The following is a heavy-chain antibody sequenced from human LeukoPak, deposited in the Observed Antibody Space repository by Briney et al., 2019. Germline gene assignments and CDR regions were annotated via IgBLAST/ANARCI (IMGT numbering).Heavy chain of an antibody. Sequence: GASVKVSCKASGYTFTGHYMHWVRQAPGQGLEWMGRIDPKSGDTNYAQKFQGRVTLTRDTSISTAYMELSSLRSEDTAVYYCARNYGGNSAVYWGQGTLVTVSS. J-gene: IGHJ4*02. V-gene: IGHV1-2*06. CDR1: GYTFTGHY. CDR3: ARNYGGNSAVY. CDR2: IDPKSGDT. D-gene: IGHD4-23*01.